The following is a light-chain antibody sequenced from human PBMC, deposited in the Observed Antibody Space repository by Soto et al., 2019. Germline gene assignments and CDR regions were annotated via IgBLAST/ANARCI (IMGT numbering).Light chain of an antibody. CDR1: TNDVGGYNY. Sequence: QSALTQPRSVSGSPGRSVTISCTGTTNDVGGYNYVSWYQQHPGKAPKLMIYDVNRRPSGVPDRFSGSKSGNTASLTISGLQAEDEADYYCCSYAGTAYVFGTGTKLTVL. J-gene: IGLJ1*01. CDR3: CSYAGTAYV. V-gene: IGLV2-11*01. CDR2: DVN.